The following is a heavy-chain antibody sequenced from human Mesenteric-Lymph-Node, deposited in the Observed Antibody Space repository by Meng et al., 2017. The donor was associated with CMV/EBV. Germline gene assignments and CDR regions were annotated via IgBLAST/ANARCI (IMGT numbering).Heavy chain of an antibody. CDR2: IIPIFGTS. D-gene: IGHD1-26*01. CDR3: ARDQVGATQFDP. V-gene: IGHV1-69*05. CDR1: GGTFSTYA. J-gene: IGHJ5*02. Sequence: CNASGGTFSTYAINWVRQAPGQGLEWMGVIIPIFGTSNYAQKFQDRVTITTDESTSTVYMKLSSLRSEDTAIYYCARDQVGATQFDPWGQGTLVTVSS.